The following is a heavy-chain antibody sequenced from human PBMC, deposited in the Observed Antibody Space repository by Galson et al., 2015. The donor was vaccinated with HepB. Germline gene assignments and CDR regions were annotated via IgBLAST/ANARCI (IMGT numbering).Heavy chain of an antibody. Sequence: LRLSCAASGFTFSSYAMHWVRQAPGKGLEWVAVISYDGSNKYYADSVKGRFTISRDNSKNTLYLQMNSLRAEDTAVYYCARRIGDYYGMDVWGQGTTVTVSS. D-gene: IGHD3-10*01. CDR3: ARRIGDYYGMDV. CDR2: ISYDGSNK. J-gene: IGHJ6*02. V-gene: IGHV3-30-3*01. CDR1: GFTFSSYA.